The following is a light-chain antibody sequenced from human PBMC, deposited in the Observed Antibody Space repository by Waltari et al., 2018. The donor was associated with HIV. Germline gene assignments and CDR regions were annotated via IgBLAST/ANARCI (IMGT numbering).Light chain of an antibody. V-gene: IGKV2-30*01. CDR1: QGLLSRDGNHY. CDR2: KVS. CDR3: MQDKDWPWT. J-gene: IGKJ1*01. Sequence: DVVMTQSPLSLPVTLGQPASISCRSSQGLLSRDGNHYLNWLQQRPGQPPRRLILKVSKRDSGVPDRFSGSGSGTDFTLKISRVEAEDVGVYYGMQDKDWPWTFGQGTKVEIK.